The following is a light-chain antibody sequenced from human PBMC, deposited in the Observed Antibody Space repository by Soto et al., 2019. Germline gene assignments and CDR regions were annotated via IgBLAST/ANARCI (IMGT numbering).Light chain of an antibody. CDR2: DVA. Sequence: QSALTQPASVSGSPGQSITISCTGTSSDVGSYNSVSWYQQHPGKAPKLMIFDVANRPSGVSNRFSGSKSGNTASLTISGLQAEDEADYYCDSYTSSSTRVFGTGTKLTVL. V-gene: IGLV2-14*03. CDR3: DSYTSSSTRV. J-gene: IGLJ1*01. CDR1: SSDVGSYNS.